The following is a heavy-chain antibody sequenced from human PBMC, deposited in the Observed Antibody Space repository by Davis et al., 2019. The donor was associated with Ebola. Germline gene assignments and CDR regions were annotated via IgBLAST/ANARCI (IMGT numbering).Heavy chain of an antibody. Sequence: GEFLKISCAASGFTFSNYAMHWVRQAPGKGLEYVSAISSNGGSTYHANSVKGRFTISRDNSKNTLYLQMGSLRAEDMAVYYCARVDHGYDYWGQGTLVTVSS. CDR3: ARVDHGYDY. J-gene: IGHJ4*02. CDR1: GFTFSNYA. D-gene: IGHD2-2*03. CDR2: ISSNGGST. V-gene: IGHV3-64*01.